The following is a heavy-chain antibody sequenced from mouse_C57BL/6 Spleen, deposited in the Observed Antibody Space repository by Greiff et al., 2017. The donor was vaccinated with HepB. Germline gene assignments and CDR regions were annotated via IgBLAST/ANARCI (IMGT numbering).Heavy chain of an antibody. V-gene: IGHV1-36*01. CDR1: GFTFTDYY. CDR2: VYPYNGGT. D-gene: IGHD1-1*01. J-gene: IGHJ1*03. CDR3: ARSYYYGSSRYWYFDV. Sequence: EVQLQQSGPVLVKPGPSVKISCKASGFTFTDYYMHWVKQSHGKSLEWIGLVYPYNGGTSYNQKFKGKATLTVDTSSSTAYMELNSLTSEDSAVYYCARSYYYGSSRYWYFDVWGTGTTVTVSS.